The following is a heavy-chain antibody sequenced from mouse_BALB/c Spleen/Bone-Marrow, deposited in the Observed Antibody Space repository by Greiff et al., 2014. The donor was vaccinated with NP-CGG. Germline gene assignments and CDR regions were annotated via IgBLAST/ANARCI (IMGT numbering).Heavy chain of an antibody. V-gene: IGHV2-2*02. CDR1: GFSLISYG. CDR3: ARRGLYGYDFDY. J-gene: IGHJ2*01. CDR2: IWSGGST. D-gene: IGHD2-2*01. Sequence: VHLVESGPGLVQPSQSLSITCTVSGFSLISYGVHWVRQSPGKGLEWLGVIWSGGSTDYNVAFISRLSISKDNSKSQVFFKMNSLQANDTAIYYCARRGLYGYDFDYWGQGTTLTVSS.